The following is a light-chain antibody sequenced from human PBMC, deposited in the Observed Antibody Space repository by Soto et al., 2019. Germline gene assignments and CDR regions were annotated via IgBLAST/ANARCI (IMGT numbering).Light chain of an antibody. CDR2: EVS. CDR1: SSDVGGYNY. Sequence: QSALTQPASVSGSPGQSSTISCTGTSSDVGGYNYVSWYQQHPGKAPKLMIYEVSNRPSGVSNRFSGSKSGNTASLTISGLQAEDEADYYGSAYTTISTLEVFGGGTKLTVL. J-gene: IGLJ3*02. V-gene: IGLV2-14*01. CDR3: SAYTTISTLEV.